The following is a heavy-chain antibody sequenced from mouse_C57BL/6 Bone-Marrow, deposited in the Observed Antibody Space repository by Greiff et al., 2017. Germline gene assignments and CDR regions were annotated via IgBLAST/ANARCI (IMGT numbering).Heavy chain of an antibody. CDR2: IYPTSGRT. J-gene: IGHJ2*01. Sequence: VQLQQPGAELVKPGASVKMSCKASGYTFTSYWITWVKQRPGQGLEWIGDIYPTSGRTNYNEKFKSKAILTVDTSSKTAYMQRSSLTSEDAAVCYCARSGPRGRSFDDWGQGTTLTVCS. CDR3: ARSGPRGRSFDD. CDR1: GYTFTSYW. V-gene: IGHV1-55*01. D-gene: IGHD3-1*01.